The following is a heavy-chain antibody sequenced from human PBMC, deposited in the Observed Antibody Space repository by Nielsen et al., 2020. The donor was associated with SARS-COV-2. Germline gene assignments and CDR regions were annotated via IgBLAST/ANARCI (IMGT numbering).Heavy chain of an antibody. Sequence: LSLTCAASGFTFSSYGMHWVRQAPGKGLEWVAVIWYDGSNKYYADSVKGRFTISRDNSKNTLYLQMNSLRAEDTAVYYCARGEGYCSSTSCSPFDYWGQGTLVTVSS. D-gene: IGHD2-2*01. CDR3: ARGEGYCSSTSCSPFDY. J-gene: IGHJ4*02. CDR2: IWYDGSNK. V-gene: IGHV3-33*01. CDR1: GFTFSSYG.